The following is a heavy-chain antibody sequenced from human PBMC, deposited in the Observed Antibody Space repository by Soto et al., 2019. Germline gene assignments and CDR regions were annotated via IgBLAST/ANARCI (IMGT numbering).Heavy chain of an antibody. J-gene: IGHJ6*02. CDR3: ARDRAVTILGVVIIGYYYGMDV. Sequence: ASVKVSGKASGYTFTSYAMHWVRQAPGQRLEWMGWINAGTGNTKYSQKFQGRATITRDTSASTAYMELSSLRSEDTAVYYCARDRAVTILGVVIIGYYYGMDVWGQGSTLTAP. V-gene: IGHV1-3*01. CDR2: INAGTGNT. D-gene: IGHD3-3*01. CDR1: GYTFTSYA.